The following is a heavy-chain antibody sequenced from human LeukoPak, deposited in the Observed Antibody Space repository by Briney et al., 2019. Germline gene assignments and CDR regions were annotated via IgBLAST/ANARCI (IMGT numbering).Heavy chain of an antibody. CDR2: ISYDGSNK. D-gene: IGHD1-26*01. CDR1: GFTFSSYG. Sequence: GRSLRLSCAASGFTFSSYGMHRVRQAPGKGLEWVAVISYDGSNKYYADSVKGRFTISRDNSKNTLYLQMNSLRAEDTAVYYCAKDFTTQMGAYTPGYWGQGTLVTVSS. CDR3: AKDFTTQMGAYTPGY. V-gene: IGHV3-30*18. J-gene: IGHJ4*02.